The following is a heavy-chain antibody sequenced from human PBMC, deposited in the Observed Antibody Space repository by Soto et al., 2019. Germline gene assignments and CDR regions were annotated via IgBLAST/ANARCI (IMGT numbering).Heavy chain of an antibody. CDR2: ISSSSSYI. J-gene: IGHJ4*02. Sequence: GGSLRLSCAASGFTFSSYSMNWVRQAPGNGLEWVSSISSSSSYIYYADSVKGRFTISRDNAKNSLYLQMNSLRAEDTAVYYCVRDGSTSPDPYFDYWGQGNLVTVSS. CDR3: VRDGSTSPDPYFDY. CDR1: GFTFSSYS. V-gene: IGHV3-21*01. D-gene: IGHD2-2*01.